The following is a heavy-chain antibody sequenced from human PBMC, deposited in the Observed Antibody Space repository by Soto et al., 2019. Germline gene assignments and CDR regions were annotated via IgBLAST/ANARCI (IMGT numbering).Heavy chain of an antibody. CDR3: ASTRITMIVVVRNYYYYGMDV. D-gene: IGHD3-22*01. Sequence: QVQLVQSGAEAKKPGSSVKVSCKASGGTFSSYAISWVRQAPGQGLEWMGGIIPIFGTANYAQKFQGRVTITADESTSTAYMELSSLRSEDTAVYYCASTRITMIVVVRNYYYYGMDVWGQGTTVTVSS. CDR2: IIPIFGTA. J-gene: IGHJ6*02. V-gene: IGHV1-69*01. CDR1: GGTFSSYA.